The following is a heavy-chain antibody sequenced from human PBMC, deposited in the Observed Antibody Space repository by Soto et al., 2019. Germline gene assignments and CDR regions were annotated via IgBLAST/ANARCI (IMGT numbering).Heavy chain of an antibody. CDR3: VRDEIGTVVEPPTNIFNYYYHVAV. Sequence: LSVPWTVLGGKVRNYCSDWSLIRQPPGKGLEWIGYFYHTGSTKYNPSLKSRVTMSLDKSKNQLSLNLSSVTAAVTAVYYCVRDEIGTVVEPPTNIFNYYYHVAVWGQGTTVTVYS. CDR1: GGKVRNYCSD. CDR2: FYHTGST. V-gene: IGHV4-61*01. J-gene: IGHJ6*01. D-gene: IGHD4-17*01.